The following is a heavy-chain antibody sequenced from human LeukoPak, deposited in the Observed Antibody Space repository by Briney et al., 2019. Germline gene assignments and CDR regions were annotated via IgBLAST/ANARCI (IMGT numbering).Heavy chain of an antibody. CDR2: ISGSGGGT. J-gene: IGHJ4*02. CDR3: ARRAPTNYFFDN. V-gene: IGHV3-23*01. D-gene: IGHD1-1*01. CDR1: GVTFSSYV. Sequence: GGSLRLSCAASGVTFSSYVMSWVRQAPGKGPEWVSGISGSGGGTYYADSVKGRFAISRDNSKNTLYLQLNSLRVDDTAVYYCARRAPTNYFFDNWGQGTLVTVSS.